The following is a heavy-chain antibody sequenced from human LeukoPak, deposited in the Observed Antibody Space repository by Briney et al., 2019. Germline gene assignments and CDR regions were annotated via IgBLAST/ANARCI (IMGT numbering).Heavy chain of an antibody. Sequence: GGSLRLSCAASGFTFSSYSMNWVRQAPGKGLEWVSSISSSSSDIYSAGSVKGRFTISRDDAKNSRYLQMNSLRAEDTAVYYCAREGTVGATLGWFDPWGQGTLVTVSS. CDR1: GFTFSSYS. D-gene: IGHD1-26*01. V-gene: IGHV3-21*01. CDR3: AREGTVGATLGWFDP. CDR2: ISSSSSDI. J-gene: IGHJ5*02.